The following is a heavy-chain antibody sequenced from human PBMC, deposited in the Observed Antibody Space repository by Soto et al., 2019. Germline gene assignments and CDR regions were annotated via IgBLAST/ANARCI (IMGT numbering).Heavy chain of an antibody. J-gene: IGHJ4*02. CDR3: ARGAKLRIWYDFDY. V-gene: IGHV3-21*01. D-gene: IGHD1-26*01. CDR2: ISSSSSYI. Sequence: EKGLEWVSSISSSSSYIYYADSVKGRFTISRDNAKNSLYLQMNSLRAEDTAVYYCARGAKLRIWYDFDYWGQGILVYVPS.